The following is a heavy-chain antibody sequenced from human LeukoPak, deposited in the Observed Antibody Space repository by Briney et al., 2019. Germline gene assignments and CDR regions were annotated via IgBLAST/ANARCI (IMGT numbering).Heavy chain of an antibody. CDR1: GYTFSSYG. V-gene: IGHV1-69*13. CDR3: ARGKSDTIVPDY. J-gene: IGHJ4*02. Sequence: ASVKVSCKASGYTFSSYGISWVRQAPGQGLEWMGGIIPIFGTANYAQKFQGRVTITADESTSTAYMELSSLRSEDTAVYYCARGKSDTIVPDYWGQGTLVTVSS. D-gene: IGHD2-2*01. CDR2: IIPIFGTA.